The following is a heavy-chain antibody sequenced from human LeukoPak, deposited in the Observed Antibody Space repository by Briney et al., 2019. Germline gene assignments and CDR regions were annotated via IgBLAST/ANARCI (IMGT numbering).Heavy chain of an antibody. J-gene: IGHJ6*03. CDR2: IRYDGSNK. D-gene: IGHD3-10*01. CDR3: AKDRIVYYYGSGSYCMDV. Sequence: QTGGSLRLSCAAPGFTFSSYGVNWVRQAPGKGLEWVAFIRYDGSNKYYADSVKGRFTISRDNSKNTLYLQMNSLRAENTAVYYCAKDRIVYYYGSGSYCMDVWGKGTTVTISS. CDR1: GFTFSSYG. V-gene: IGHV3-30*02.